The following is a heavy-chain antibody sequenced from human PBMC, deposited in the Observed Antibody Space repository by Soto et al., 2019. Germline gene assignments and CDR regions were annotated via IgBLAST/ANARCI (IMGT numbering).Heavy chain of an antibody. J-gene: IGHJ4*02. Sequence: QVQLVQSGAEVKKPGASVKVSCKASGYTFTNFGISWVRQAPGQGLEWMGWISAYNGNTNSAQKFQDRVTMTTDTSTSTANMELRSLRSDDTAIYYCPRGGTPIDYWGQGTLVTVSS. CDR3: PRGGTPIDY. D-gene: IGHD3-16*01. CDR1: GYTFTNFG. V-gene: IGHV1-18*01. CDR2: ISAYNGNT.